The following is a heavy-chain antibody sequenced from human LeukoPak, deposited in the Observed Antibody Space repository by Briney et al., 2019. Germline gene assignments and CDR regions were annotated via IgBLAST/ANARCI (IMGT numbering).Heavy chain of an antibody. D-gene: IGHD2-2*01. Sequence: GGCLRLSCAASGFTFSRYSMSWVRQAPGKGLEWVSSISSSSRYIYYADSVKGRFTISRDNAKNSLYLQMNSLRAEDTAVYYCARDRGVPAAAYYFDYWGQGTLVTVSS. CDR2: ISSSSRYI. CDR1: GFTFSRYS. V-gene: IGHV3-21*01. CDR3: ARDRGVPAAAYYFDY. J-gene: IGHJ4*02.